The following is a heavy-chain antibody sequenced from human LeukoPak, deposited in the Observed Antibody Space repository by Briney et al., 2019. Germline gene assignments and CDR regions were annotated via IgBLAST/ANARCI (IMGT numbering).Heavy chain of an antibody. Sequence: GRSLRLSCAVSGCSLSRYSLHWVRQPPGKGPEWVAVISYDGSIKYYADSVKGRFTISRDNSKNTVYFRMTSLRGEDTAVYYCVRIGDQDDWVVPFDYWGQGTLVAVSS. CDR1: GCSLSRYS. J-gene: IGHJ4*02. CDR2: ISYDGSIK. CDR3: VRIGDQDDWVVPFDY. V-gene: IGHV3-30*14. D-gene: IGHD3-9*01.